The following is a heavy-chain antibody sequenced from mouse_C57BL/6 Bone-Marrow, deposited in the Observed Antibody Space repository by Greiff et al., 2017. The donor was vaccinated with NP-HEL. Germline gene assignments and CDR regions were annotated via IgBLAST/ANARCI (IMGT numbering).Heavy chain of an antibody. D-gene: IGHD4-1*01. Sequence: QVQLQQSGPGLVAPSQSLSITCTVSGFSLTSYAISWVRQPPGKGLEWLGVIWTGGGTNYNSALKSRLSISKDNSKSQVFLKMNSLQTDDTARYYCANWDVLYYYAMDYWGQGTSVTVSS. CDR3: ANWDVLYYYAMDY. V-gene: IGHV2-9-1*01. J-gene: IGHJ4*01. CDR2: IWTGGGT. CDR1: GFSLTSYA.